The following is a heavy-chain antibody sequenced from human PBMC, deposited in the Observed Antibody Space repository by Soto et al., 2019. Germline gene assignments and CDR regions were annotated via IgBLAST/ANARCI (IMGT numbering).Heavy chain of an antibody. J-gene: IGHJ4*02. CDR3: ARGTDLFDW. CDR2: IKGDGSSA. CDR1: GFTFSIYW. Sequence: GGSLRLSCAASGFTFSIYWMHWVRQTPGKGLVWVSRIKGDGSSAGYADSVKGRFTISRDNAKNTLYLQMNSLRAEDTAVYYCARGTDLFDWWGQGTLVTVS. D-gene: IGHD3-10*01. V-gene: IGHV3-74*01.